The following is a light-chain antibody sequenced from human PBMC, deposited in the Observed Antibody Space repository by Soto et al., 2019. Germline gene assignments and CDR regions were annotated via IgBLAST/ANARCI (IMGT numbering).Light chain of an antibody. CDR1: QSVSSSY. Sequence: EIVLTQSPGTLSLSPGERATLSCRASQSVSSSYLACYQQKPGQAPRLLIYGASSRATGIPDRFSGSGSGTEFTLTINSLQSEDFAVYYCQQYQNLWTFGQGTKVDIK. V-gene: IGKV3-20*01. J-gene: IGKJ1*01. CDR2: GAS. CDR3: QQYQNLWT.